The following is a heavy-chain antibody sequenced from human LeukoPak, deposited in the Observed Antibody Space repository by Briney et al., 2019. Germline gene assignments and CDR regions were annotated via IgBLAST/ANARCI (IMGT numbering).Heavy chain of an antibody. CDR1: GGSFSGYY. CDR2: INHSGST. D-gene: IGHD3-22*01. CDR3: ARDQFGGLHITMIVVTNAFGI. V-gene: IGHV4-34*01. J-gene: IGHJ3*02. Sequence: SETLSLTCAVYGGSFSGYYWSWIRQPPGKGLEWIGEINHSGSTNYNPSLKSRVTISVDTSKNQFSLKLSSVTAADTAVYYCARDQFGGLHITMIVVTNAFGIWGQGTMVTVSS.